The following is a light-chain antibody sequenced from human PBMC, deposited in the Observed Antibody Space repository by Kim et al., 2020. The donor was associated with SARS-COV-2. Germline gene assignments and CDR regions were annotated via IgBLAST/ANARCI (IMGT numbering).Light chain of an antibody. J-gene: IGKJ1*01. Sequence: LPPSDRATLTCRASPNVSSSYLAWYQQKPGQAPRLLIYGASSRATGIPDRFSGSGSGTDFTLTISRLEPEDFAVYYCQQYGSSGTFGQGTKVDI. CDR3: QQYGSSGT. CDR2: GAS. V-gene: IGKV3-20*01. CDR1: PNVSSSY.